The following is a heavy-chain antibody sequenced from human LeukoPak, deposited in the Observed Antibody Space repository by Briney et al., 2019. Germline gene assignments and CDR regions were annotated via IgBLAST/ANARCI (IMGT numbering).Heavy chain of an antibody. CDR1: GFTFSSSA. V-gene: IGHV3-7*01. CDR2: MNQDGSEK. J-gene: IGHJ3*02. D-gene: IGHD3-10*01. Sequence: QPGGSLRLSCAASGFTFSSSAMSWVRQTPGKGLEWVANMNQDGSEKNYVDSVKGRFTISRDNAKNSLYLQMNSLRVEDTGVYYCAKDYYGVFDMWGQGTIVTVSS. CDR3: AKDYYGVFDM.